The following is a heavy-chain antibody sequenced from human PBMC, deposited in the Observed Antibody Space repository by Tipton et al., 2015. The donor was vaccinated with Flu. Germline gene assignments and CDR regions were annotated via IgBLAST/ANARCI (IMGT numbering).Heavy chain of an antibody. V-gene: IGHV4-4*07. Sequence: TLSLTCTVSGGAITGHSWNWIRQPAGKSLEWIGRVPTTKRTDYNPSLKSRVTMSVDMSTNQFSLTLISVSAADTAVYYCVRVDYDNSRTLFDFWGRGILVTVSS. CDR2: VPTTKRT. CDR3: VRVDYDNSRTLFDF. D-gene: IGHD3-22*01. CDR1: GGAITGHS. J-gene: IGHJ4*02.